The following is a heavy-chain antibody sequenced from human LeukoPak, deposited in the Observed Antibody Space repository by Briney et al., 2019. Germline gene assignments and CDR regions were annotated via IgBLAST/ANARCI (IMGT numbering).Heavy chain of an antibody. D-gene: IGHD6-13*01. V-gene: IGHV4-59*01. CDR3: ASSSAAAETYTV. Sequence: SETLSLTCTVSGGSISSYYWSWIRQPPGKGLEWIGYIYYSGSTNYNPSLKSRVTISVDTSKNQFSLKLSSVTAADTAVYYCASSSAAAETYTVWGQGTMVTVSS. J-gene: IGHJ3*01. CDR1: GGSISSYY. CDR2: IYYSGST.